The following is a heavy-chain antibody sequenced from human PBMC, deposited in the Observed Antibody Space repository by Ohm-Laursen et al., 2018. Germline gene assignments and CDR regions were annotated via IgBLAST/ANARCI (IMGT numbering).Heavy chain of an antibody. D-gene: IGHD5-18*01. CDR1: GFTFSSYA. CDR2: LSGSGDST. J-gene: IGHJ4*02. Sequence: SLRLSCSAFGFTFSSYAMTWVRQAPGKGLEWVSALSGSGDSTNYADSVKGRFTISRDNFKSMVYLQMNSLRVEDTAVYYCAKASGFSYRDGYYFGNWGQGTLVTVSS. CDR3: AKASGFSYRDGYYFGN. V-gene: IGHV3-23*01.